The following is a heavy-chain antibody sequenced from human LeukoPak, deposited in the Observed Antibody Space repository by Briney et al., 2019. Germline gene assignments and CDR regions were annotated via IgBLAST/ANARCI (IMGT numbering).Heavy chain of an antibody. CDR1: GGSISSSSYY. CDR3: ARGMSSMVRGVTFWFDP. Sequence: SETLSLTCTVSGGSISSSSYYWGWIRQPPGKGLEWIGSIYYSGSTYYNPSLKSRVTISVDTSKNQFSLKLSSVTAADTAVYYCARGMSSMVRGVTFWFDPWGQGTLVTVSS. J-gene: IGHJ5*02. D-gene: IGHD3-10*01. CDR2: IYYSGST. V-gene: IGHV4-39*07.